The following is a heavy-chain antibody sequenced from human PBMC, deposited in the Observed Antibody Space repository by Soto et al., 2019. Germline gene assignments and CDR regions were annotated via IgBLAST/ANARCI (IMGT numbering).Heavy chain of an antibody. J-gene: IGHJ4*02. Sequence: QVQLVQSGAEVKRPGASVKVSCKASGYTFTNYGVSWVRQAPGQGLEWMGWISTYNGNTNYAQNFQGRVTMNTGTSTSTAYMELRSLRSDDTAVYYCARALETFWSPGSITVDYWGQGTLVTVSS. CDR1: GYTFTNYG. V-gene: IGHV1-18*01. CDR3: ARALETFWSPGSITVDY. D-gene: IGHD4-17*01. CDR2: ISTYNGNT.